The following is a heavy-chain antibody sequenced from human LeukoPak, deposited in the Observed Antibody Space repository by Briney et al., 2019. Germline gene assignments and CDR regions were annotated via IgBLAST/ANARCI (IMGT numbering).Heavy chain of an antibody. J-gene: IGHJ4*02. CDR3: ARSTMTTVTTQEFDY. CDR2: INPNSGGT. V-gene: IGHV1-2*06. D-gene: IGHD4-17*01. Sequence: ASVKVSCKASGYTFTGYYMHWVRQAPGQGLEWMGRINPNSGGTNYGQKFQGRVTMTRDTSISTAYMELSRLRSDDTAVYYCARSTMTTVTTQEFDYWGQGTLVTVSS. CDR1: GYTFTGYY.